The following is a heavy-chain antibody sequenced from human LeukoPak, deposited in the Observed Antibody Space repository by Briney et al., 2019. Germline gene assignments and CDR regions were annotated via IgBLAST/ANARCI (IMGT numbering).Heavy chain of an antibody. J-gene: IGHJ4*02. CDR1: GFTVSSNY. V-gene: IGHV3-66*01. D-gene: IGHD6-19*01. CDR3: ARGPRWLVPFDY. CDR2: IYSGGST. Sequence: GGSLRLSCAASGFTVSSNYMSWVRQAPGKGLEWVSVIYSGGSTYYADSVKGRFTISRDNSKNTLYLQMNSLRAEDTAVYYCARGPRWLVPFDYWGQGTLVTVSS.